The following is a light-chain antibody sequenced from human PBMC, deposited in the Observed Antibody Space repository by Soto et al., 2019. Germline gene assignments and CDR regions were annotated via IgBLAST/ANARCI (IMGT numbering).Light chain of an antibody. Sequence: QSVLTQPPSASGTPGQSVTISCSGSTSNIGTNTVSWYQQLPGTAPKLLISRNNQRPSGVPDRFSGSKSGASGSLAISGLQSEDEAYYYCAGWNDSLNGPVFGGGTKVTV. J-gene: IGLJ3*02. CDR2: RNN. CDR1: TSNIGTNT. V-gene: IGLV1-44*01. CDR3: AGWNDSLNGPV.